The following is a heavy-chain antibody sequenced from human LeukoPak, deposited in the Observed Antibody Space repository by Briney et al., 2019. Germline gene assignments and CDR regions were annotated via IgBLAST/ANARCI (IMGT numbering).Heavy chain of an antibody. D-gene: IGHD3-22*01. Sequence: SETLSLTCTVSGGSISSYYWSWIRQPPGKGLEWIGYIYYSGSTNYNPSLKSRVTIAVDTSKNQFSLKLSSVSAADTAVYYCARDRGNYYDGSFFYYWGQGTLVTVYS. CDR3: ARDRGNYYDGSFFYY. J-gene: IGHJ4*02. V-gene: IGHV4-59*01. CDR2: IYYSGST. CDR1: GGSISSYY.